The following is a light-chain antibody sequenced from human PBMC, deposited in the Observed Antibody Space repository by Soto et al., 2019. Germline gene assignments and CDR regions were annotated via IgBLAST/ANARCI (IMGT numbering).Light chain of an antibody. Sequence: IHLTQSPSSLSASVGDRVTITCRASQGISSHVGWYQQKPGKAPKLLIYAASTLQTGVPSRFSGGGSGTDFTLTLSSLQPEDFATYYCQQVNSFPSTFGQGTRLEIK. CDR2: AAS. CDR3: QQVNSFPST. V-gene: IGKV1-9*01. CDR1: QGISSH. J-gene: IGKJ5*01.